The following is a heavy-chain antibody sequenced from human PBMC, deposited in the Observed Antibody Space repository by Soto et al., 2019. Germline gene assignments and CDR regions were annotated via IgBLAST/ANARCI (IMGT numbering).Heavy chain of an antibody. CDR3: AKGGQLLAEGGGY. CDR2: ISWNSGSI. V-gene: IGHV3-9*01. J-gene: IGHJ4*02. D-gene: IGHD2-2*01. Sequence: EVQLVESGGGLVQPGRSLRLSCAASGFTFDDYAMHWVRQAPGKGLEWVSGISWNSGSIGYADSVKGRFTISRDNAKNSLFLQRNRLTAEDRALYYCAKGGQLLAEGGGYWGQGTPVTVSS. CDR1: GFTFDDYA.